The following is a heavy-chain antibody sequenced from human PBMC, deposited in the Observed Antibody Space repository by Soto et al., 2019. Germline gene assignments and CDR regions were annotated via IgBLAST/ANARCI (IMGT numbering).Heavy chain of an antibody. CDR3: ARYEITAAGTGPGDY. CDR2: INPNSGGT. D-gene: IGHD6-13*01. Sequence: ASVKVSCKASGYTFTGYYMHWVRQAPGQGLEWMGWINPNSGGTNYAQKFQGWVTMTRDTSISTAYMELSRLRSDDTAVYYCARYEITAAGTGPGDYWGQGTLVTVSS. V-gene: IGHV1-2*04. CDR1: GYTFTGYY. J-gene: IGHJ4*02.